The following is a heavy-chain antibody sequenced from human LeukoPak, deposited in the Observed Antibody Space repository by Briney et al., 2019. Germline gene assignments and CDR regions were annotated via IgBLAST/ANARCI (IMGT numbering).Heavy chain of an antibody. D-gene: IGHD5-18*01. V-gene: IGHV3-23*01. J-gene: IGHJ4*02. CDR1: GFTFINYA. CDR2: IIGSGDTT. Sequence: GGSLRLSCAASGFTFINYAMSWVRQAPGKGLEWVSAIIGSGDTTYYADSVKGRFTISRDNSKNTLYLQMNSLRADDTAVYYCAKAKTQAMVLPGNYWGQGTLVTVSS. CDR3: AKAKTQAMVLPGNY.